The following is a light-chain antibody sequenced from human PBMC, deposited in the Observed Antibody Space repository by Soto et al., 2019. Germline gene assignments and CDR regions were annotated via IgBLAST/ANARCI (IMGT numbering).Light chain of an antibody. CDR1: QSVSSSY. Sequence: ESVLTQSPGTLSLSPGERATLACRASQSVSSSYLAWYQQKPGQAPRLLIYGASSRATGIPDRFSGRGSGTDFTLPISRLEPEDFAVYYCQQYGSSPPITFGQGTRLEIK. V-gene: IGKV3-20*01. J-gene: IGKJ5*01. CDR2: GAS. CDR3: QQYGSSPPIT.